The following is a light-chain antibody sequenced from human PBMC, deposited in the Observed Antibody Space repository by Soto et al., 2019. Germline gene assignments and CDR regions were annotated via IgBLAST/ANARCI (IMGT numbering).Light chain of an antibody. V-gene: IGKV3-20*01. CDR1: QSVSSSY. CDR3: QQYGNSPQT. J-gene: IGKJ1*01. CDR2: GAS. Sequence: SPASLSASEGDRATLSCRASQSVSSSYLGWYQQKPGQAPRLLIYGASSRATGIPDRFSGSGSGTDFTLTISRLEPEDFAVYYCQQYGNSPQTFGQGTKVDI.